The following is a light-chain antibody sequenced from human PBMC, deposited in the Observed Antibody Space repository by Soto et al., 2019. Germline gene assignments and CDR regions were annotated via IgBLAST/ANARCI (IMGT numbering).Light chain of an antibody. V-gene: IGKV3-11*01. J-gene: IGKJ1*01. CDR2: QTS. Sequence: EIVLTQSPATLSSFPGDRFTLSCRASQYINTRLAWYQHRPGQAPRLLIYQTSLRAAGIPARFSASGSGTDFTLTISDVQPEDFAVYYCQQYNNWPPGTFGQGTKVDI. CDR3: QQYNNWPPGT. CDR1: QYINTR.